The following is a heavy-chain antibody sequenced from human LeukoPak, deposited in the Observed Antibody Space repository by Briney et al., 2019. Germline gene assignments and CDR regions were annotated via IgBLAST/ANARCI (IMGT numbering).Heavy chain of an antibody. CDR3: ARDHCSGGSCYGGHWFDP. J-gene: IGHJ5*02. Sequence: SVKVSCKASGGTFSSYAISWVRQAPEQGLEWMGGIIPIFGTANYAQKFQGRVTITADKSTSTAYMELSSLRSEDTAVYYRARDHCSGGSCYGGHWFDPWGQGTLVTVSS. CDR2: IIPIFGTA. V-gene: IGHV1-69*06. CDR1: GGTFSSYA. D-gene: IGHD2-15*01.